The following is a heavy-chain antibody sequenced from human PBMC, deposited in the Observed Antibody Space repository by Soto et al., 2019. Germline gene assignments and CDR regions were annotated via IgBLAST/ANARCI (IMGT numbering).Heavy chain of an antibody. D-gene: IGHD6-13*01. CDR1: GGSISSYY. CDR3: ARAIVYEQQLVRIEY. V-gene: IGHV4-59*01. Sequence: QVQLQESGPGLVKPSETLSLTCTVSGGSISSYYWSWIRQPPGKGLEWIGYIYYSGSTNYNPSLKSRVTISVATTKNQFSLKLSSGTAADTAVYYWARAIVYEQQLVRIEYWGQGTLVTVSS. J-gene: IGHJ4*02. CDR2: IYYSGST.